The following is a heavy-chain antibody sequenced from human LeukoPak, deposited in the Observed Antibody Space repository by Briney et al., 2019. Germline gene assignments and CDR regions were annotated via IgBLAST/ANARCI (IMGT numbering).Heavy chain of an antibody. Sequence: PGGSLRLSCAASGFTFSSYSMNWVRQAPGKGLEWVSSISSSSSYIYYADSVKGRFTISRDNAKNSLYLQMNSLRAEDTAVYYCARDLGSYDILTGFDYWGQGTLVTVSS. CDR1: GFTFSSYS. D-gene: IGHD3-9*01. CDR3: ARDLGSYDILTGFDY. CDR2: ISSSSSYI. V-gene: IGHV3-21*01. J-gene: IGHJ4*02.